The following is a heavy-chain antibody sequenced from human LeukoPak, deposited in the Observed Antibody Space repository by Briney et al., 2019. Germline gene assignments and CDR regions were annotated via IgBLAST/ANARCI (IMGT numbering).Heavy chain of an antibody. CDR1: GFTFSTYA. J-gene: IGHJ4*02. V-gene: IGHV3-23*05. Sequence: PGGSLRLSCAPSGFTFSTYAMSWVRQAPGKGLEWVSTIDSTGDSTYYVDSVKGRFTISRDNSKNTLYLQMNSPRAEDTAVYYCAGIQLWLRYWGQGTLVTVSS. D-gene: IGHD5-18*01. CDR3: AGIQLWLRY. CDR2: IDSTGDST.